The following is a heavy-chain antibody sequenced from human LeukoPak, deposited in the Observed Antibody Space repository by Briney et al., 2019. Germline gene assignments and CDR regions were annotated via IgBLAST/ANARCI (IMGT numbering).Heavy chain of an antibody. D-gene: IGHD3-22*01. CDR1: GDSISSGDCY. CDR2: ISSSGST. Sequence: PSETLSLTCTVSGDSISSGDCYWSWIRQPAGKGLEWIGRISSSGSTNYNPSLKSRVTISVDTSKNQFSLKLSSVTAADTAVYYCASSWSMIVVVPGWFDPWGQGTLVTVSS. J-gene: IGHJ5*02. V-gene: IGHV4-61*02. CDR3: ASSWSMIVVVPGWFDP.